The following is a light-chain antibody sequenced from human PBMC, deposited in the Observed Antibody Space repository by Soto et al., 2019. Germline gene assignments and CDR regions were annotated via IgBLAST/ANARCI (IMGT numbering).Light chain of an antibody. CDR1: QSVGTY. Sequence: EIVLTQSPATLLLSPGERATLSYRASQSVGTYLAWYQQKPGQAPRLLIYDASNRATGIPARFSGSGSGTDFTLTISSLEPEDFAVYYCQERSDWPPLFTFGPGTKVDIK. CDR3: QERSDWPPLFT. J-gene: IGKJ3*01. CDR2: DAS. V-gene: IGKV3-11*01.